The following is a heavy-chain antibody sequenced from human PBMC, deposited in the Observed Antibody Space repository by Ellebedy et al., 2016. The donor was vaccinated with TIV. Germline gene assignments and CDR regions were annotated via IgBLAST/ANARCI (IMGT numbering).Heavy chain of an antibody. D-gene: IGHD3/OR15-3a*01. J-gene: IGHJ5*02. CDR3: ARGTWTRGS. CDR2: IKKDGSEK. CDR1: GFPFSDYW. Sequence: GESLKISCAASGFPFSDYWMSWVRQAPGKGLEWVANIKKDGSEKYYVDSVKGRFTISRDNAKNSLYLQMTSLRAEDTGVYYCARGTWTRGSWGQGTLVTVSS. V-gene: IGHV3-7*03.